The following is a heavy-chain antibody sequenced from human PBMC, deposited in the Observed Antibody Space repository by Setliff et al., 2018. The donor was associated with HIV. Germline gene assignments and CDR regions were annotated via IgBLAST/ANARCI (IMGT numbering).Heavy chain of an antibody. CDR3: TGYYDSSGYYYGVDY. V-gene: IGHV3-15*07. D-gene: IGHD3-22*01. CDR2: IKSKSVGGKI. J-gene: IGHJ4*02. CDR1: GFSFSNAW. Sequence: GGSLRLSCAASGFSFSNAWMNWVRQAPGKGLEWVGRIKSKSVGGKIEYAASVKGRFTISRDDSKSIVYVQMNSLKTEDTAVYFCTGYYDSSGYYYGVDYWGQGTLVTVSS.